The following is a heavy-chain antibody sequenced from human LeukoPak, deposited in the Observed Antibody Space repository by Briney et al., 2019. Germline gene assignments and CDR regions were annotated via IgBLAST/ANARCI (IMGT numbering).Heavy chain of an antibody. V-gene: IGHV3-11*01. CDR2: ISRSGSTK. J-gene: IGHJ6*03. Sequence: PGGSLRLSCAASGFTFSDYNMRWIGQAPGKGLEWVSSISRSGSTKYYADSVKGRFTISRDNAKNSLFLQMNSLRAEDTAVYYCARVLRYCSGGNCYSGGLGYMDVWGKGTTVTISS. D-gene: IGHD2-15*01. CDR3: ARVLRYCSGGNCYSGGLGYMDV. CDR1: GFTFSDYN.